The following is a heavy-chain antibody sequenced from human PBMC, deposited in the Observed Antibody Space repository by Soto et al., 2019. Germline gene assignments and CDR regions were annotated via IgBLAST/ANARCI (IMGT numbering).Heavy chain of an antibody. V-gene: IGHV3-9*01. J-gene: IGHJ4*02. CDR1: GFTFDDYA. CDR2: ISWNSDTI. D-gene: IGHD3-10*01. Sequence: GGSLSLSCAASGFTFDDYAMHWVRQAPGKGLEWVTGISWNSDTIGYADSVKGRFTISRDNAKNSLYLQMNSLRAEDTAFYYCARDVWSRASGPPDSWGQGTLVTVSS. CDR3: ARDVWSRASGPPDS.